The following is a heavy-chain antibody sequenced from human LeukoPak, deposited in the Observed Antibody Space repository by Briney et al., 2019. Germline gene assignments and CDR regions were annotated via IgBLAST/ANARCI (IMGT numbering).Heavy chain of an antibody. D-gene: IGHD3-16*01. Sequence: GGALRLSCAASGFTFSSSWMHWVRQAPGKGLVWVSRITRDGSSTTYADSVKGRFTTSRDNAKNTLYLQMDSLRDDDTAVYYCARHPGYESWSPFWGGMDVWGNGTTVIVSS. CDR3: ARHPGYESWSPFWGGMDV. CDR1: GFTFSSSW. V-gene: IGHV3-74*01. J-gene: IGHJ6*04. CDR2: ITRDGSST.